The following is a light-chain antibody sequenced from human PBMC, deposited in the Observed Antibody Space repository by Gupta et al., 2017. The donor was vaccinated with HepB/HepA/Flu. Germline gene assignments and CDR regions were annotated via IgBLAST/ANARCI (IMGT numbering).Light chain of an antibody. CDR1: QSVSSSH. CDR2: DAS. V-gene: IGKV3-20*01. CDR3: QQYGSSPRT. Sequence: ELVLTQSPGTLTVSPGERATLSCRASQSVSSSHLAWYQQKFGQAPRLLIYDASRRATGIPEGFSGSGSGTDFTLNISRLQPEDVAVYYCQQYGSSPRTFGGGTKVEIK. J-gene: IGKJ4*01.